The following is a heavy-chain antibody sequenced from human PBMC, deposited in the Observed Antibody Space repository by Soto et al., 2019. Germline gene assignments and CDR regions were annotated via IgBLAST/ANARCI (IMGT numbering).Heavy chain of an antibody. V-gene: IGHV4-31*03. Sequence: SETLSLTCTVSGGSISSGGYYWSWIRQHPGKGLEWIGYIYYSGSTYYNPSLKSRVTISVDTSKNQFSLKLSSVTAADTAVYYCARDIVGYCSGGSCYGTTWFDPWGQGTMVTVYS. CDR3: ARDIVGYCSGGSCYGTTWFDP. CDR1: GGSISSGGYY. D-gene: IGHD2-15*01. J-gene: IGHJ5*02. CDR2: IYYSGST.